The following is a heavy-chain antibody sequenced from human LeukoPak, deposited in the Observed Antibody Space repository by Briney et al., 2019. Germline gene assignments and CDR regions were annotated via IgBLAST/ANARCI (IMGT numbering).Heavy chain of an antibody. CDR2: IYYSGST. Sequence: SETLSLTCTVSGGPISSYYWSWIRQPPGKGLEWIGYIYYSGSTNYNPSLKSRVTISVDTSKNQFSLKLSSVTAADTAVYYCAREVAARRGGGYYLDYWGQGTLVTVSS. CDR1: GGPISSYY. D-gene: IGHD6-6*01. J-gene: IGHJ4*02. V-gene: IGHV4-59*01. CDR3: AREVAARRGGGYYLDY.